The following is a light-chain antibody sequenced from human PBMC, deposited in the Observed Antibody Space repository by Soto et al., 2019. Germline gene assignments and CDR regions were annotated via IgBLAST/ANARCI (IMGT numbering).Light chain of an antibody. CDR2: ENN. CDR3: QSYDSRTVV. J-gene: IGLJ2*01. CDR1: SGSIASND. V-gene: IGLV6-57*04. Sequence: NFMLTQPHSVSESPGKTVTISCTRSSGSIASNDVQWYQQRPGSAPTTVIYENNQRPSGVPDRFSGSTDGSSNSASLTISGLQTEDEADYYCQSYDSRTVVFGGGTKGTVL.